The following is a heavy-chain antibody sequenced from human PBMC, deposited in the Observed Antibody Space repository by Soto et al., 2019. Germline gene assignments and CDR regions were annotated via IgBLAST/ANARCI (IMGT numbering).Heavy chain of an antibody. V-gene: IGHV2-5*01. CDR1: GFSLSTSGVG. J-gene: IGHJ4*02. D-gene: IGHD6-19*01. Sequence: SGPTLVNPTQTLTLACTFSGFSLSTSGVGVGWIRQPPGKALEWLALIYWNDDKRYSPSLKSRLTITTDTSKNQVVLTMTNMDPADAATYQCAHSIGRYCSGSYYKLYFDYSGQGTLVTV. CDR2: IYWNDDK. CDR3: AHSIGRYCSGSYYKLYFDY.